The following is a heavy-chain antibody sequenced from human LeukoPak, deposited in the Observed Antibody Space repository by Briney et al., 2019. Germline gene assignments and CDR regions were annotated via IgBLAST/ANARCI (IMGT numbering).Heavy chain of an antibody. CDR1: GFTFGNYG. V-gene: IGHV3-20*04. D-gene: IGHD2-21*02. CDR2: INWNGGST. Sequence: PGGSLRLSCAASGFTFGNYGMSWVRQAPGKGLEWVSGINWNGGSTGYADSVEGRFTISRDNAKNSQYLQMNSLRVEDTALYYCARAQTYGDSRLLLDYWGQGTLVTVS. CDR3: ARAQTYGDSRLLLDY. J-gene: IGHJ4*02.